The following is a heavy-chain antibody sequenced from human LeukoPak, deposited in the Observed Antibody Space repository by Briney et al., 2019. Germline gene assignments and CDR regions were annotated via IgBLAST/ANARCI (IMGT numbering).Heavy chain of an antibody. CDR1: GDSISSYY. D-gene: IGHD6-19*01. CDR2: IYYTGNT. Sequence: SETLSLTCTVSGDSISSYYCSWIRQPPGKGLEWIGYIYYTGNTNYNPSLKSRVTMSADTSKIQFSMRLSSVTAADTAVYYCARDILYSSGHWGLDVWGQGTTVTVSS. CDR3: ARDILYSSGHWGLDV. V-gene: IGHV4-59*01. J-gene: IGHJ6*02.